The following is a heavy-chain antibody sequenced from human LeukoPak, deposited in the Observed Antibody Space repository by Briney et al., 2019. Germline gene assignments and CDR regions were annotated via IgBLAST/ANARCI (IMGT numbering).Heavy chain of an antibody. CDR3: AREWFGLDY. CDR1: GGSISSGGYY. J-gene: IGHJ4*02. Sequence: SETLSLTCTVSGGSISSGGYYWSWLRQHPGTGREWIGYIYYSGSTYYNPSLRSRVTISVDTSKNQFSLKLSSVTAADTAVYYCAREWFGLDYWGQGTLVTVSS. CDR2: IYYSGST. D-gene: IGHD3-10*01. V-gene: IGHV4-31*03.